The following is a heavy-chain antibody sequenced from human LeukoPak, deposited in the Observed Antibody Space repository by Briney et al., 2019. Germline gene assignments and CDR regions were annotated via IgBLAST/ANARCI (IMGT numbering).Heavy chain of an antibody. CDR1: GGTFSSYA. V-gene: IGHV1-69*05. Sequence: SVKVSCKASGGTFSSYAISWVRQAPGQGLEWMGGIIPIFGTANYAQKFQGRVTIATDESTSTAYMELSSLRSEDTAVYYCARDCSSTSCQDYWGQGTLVTVSS. CDR2: IIPIFGTA. J-gene: IGHJ4*02. D-gene: IGHD2-2*01. CDR3: ARDCSSTSCQDY.